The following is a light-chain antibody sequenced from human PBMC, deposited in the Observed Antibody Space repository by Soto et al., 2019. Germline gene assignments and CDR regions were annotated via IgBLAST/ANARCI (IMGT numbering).Light chain of an antibody. CDR3: SSYTSSSTPLYV. V-gene: IGLV2-14*01. CDR1: SSDVGGYNY. CDR2: DVN. Sequence: QSALTQPASVSGSPGQSITISCTGTSSDVGGYNYVSWYQQHPGKAPKVMIYDVNNRPSGVSNRFSGSKSGNTASLTISGLQAEDEADYYCSSYTSSSTPLYVFGTGTKVTVL. J-gene: IGLJ1*01.